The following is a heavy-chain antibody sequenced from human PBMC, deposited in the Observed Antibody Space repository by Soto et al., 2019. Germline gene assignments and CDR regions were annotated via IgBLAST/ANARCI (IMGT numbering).Heavy chain of an antibody. D-gene: IGHD6-6*01. CDR2: IYSSGST. CDR1: GGSTISSSYS. Sequence: QVQLQESGPRLVKPSQTLSISCAVSGGSTISSSYSWNWIRQSPGRGLEWIGHIYSSGSTYSNPSLKSRVSISVDTANNQFSMKLTSVTAADTAVYFCAREDAARIERWFDAWGQGILVTVSS. J-gene: IGHJ5*02. CDR3: AREDAARIERWFDA. V-gene: IGHV4-31*11.